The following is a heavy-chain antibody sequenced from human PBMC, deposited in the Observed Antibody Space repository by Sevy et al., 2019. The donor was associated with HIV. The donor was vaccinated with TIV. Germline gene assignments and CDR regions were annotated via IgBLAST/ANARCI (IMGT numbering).Heavy chain of an antibody. CDR1: GYTFTSYD. V-gene: IGHV1-8*01. CDR2: MNPNSGNT. Sequence: ASVKVSCKASGYTFTSYDINWVRQATGQGLEWMGWMNPNSGNTGYAQKFQGRVTMTRNTSISTAYMELSSLRSEDTAVYYCARYLINRAGYGTDVWGQGTTVTVSS. D-gene: IGHD6-19*01. CDR3: ARYLINRAGYGTDV. J-gene: IGHJ6*02.